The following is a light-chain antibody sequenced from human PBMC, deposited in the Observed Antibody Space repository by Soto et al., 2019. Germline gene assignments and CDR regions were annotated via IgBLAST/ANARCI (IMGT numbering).Light chain of an antibody. Sequence: EIVLTQSPATLSLSPGERATLSCRASQSVSSYLAWYQQKPGQAPRLLIYDASNRATGIPARFSGSGSGTDLTFTISRREPQYFEVYYCQQRSNWPPFSFGQGTRLEIK. CDR1: QSVSSY. J-gene: IGKJ5*01. V-gene: IGKV3-11*01. CDR3: QQRSNWPPFS. CDR2: DAS.